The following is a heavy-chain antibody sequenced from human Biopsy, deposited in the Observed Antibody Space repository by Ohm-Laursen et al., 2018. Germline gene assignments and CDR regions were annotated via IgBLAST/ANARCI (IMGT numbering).Heavy chain of an antibody. CDR2: IFYRGNT. V-gene: IGHV4-39*01. CDR1: GGSISNNNYY. Sequence: GTLSLTCTVSGGSISNNNYYWGWIRQPPGKGLEWIGSIFYRGNTHHKPSLKSRVNISVDTSKNQFSLKLNSVTAADTAVYYCARDYDTSGYYYASWGQGTLVTVSS. CDR3: ARDYDTSGYYYAS. D-gene: IGHD3-22*01. J-gene: IGHJ5*02.